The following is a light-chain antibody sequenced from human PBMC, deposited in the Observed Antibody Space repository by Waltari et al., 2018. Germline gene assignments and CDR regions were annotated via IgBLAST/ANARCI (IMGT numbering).Light chain of an antibody. Sequence: AIQLTRSTSSLSASVGDSVTITCRASQGVSSTLAWYQQKPGKPPKLLSYDASSLESGVPSRCSGSGSGTDFTLTINSLQPEDFATYYCQQFNSYPPFGQGTRLEIK. J-gene: IGKJ5*01. CDR1: QGVSST. V-gene: IGKV1-13*02. CDR2: DAS. CDR3: QQFNSYPP.